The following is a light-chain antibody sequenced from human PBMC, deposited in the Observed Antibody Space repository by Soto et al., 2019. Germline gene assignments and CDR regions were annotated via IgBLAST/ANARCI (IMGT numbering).Light chain of an antibody. Sequence: EIVMTQSPATLSVSPGERGTLSCRASQSVNNNLAWYQQQPGQAPMLLLYDASTRATGIPARFSGSGSGTEFTLTISSLQSEDFAVYYWQQYHNWLTFGGGTKVEIK. CDR1: QSVNNN. J-gene: IGKJ4*01. CDR3: QQYHNWLT. V-gene: IGKV3-15*01. CDR2: DAS.